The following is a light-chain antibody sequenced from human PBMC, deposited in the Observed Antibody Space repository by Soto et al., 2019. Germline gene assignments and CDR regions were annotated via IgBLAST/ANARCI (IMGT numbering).Light chain of an antibody. J-gene: IGKJ2*02. CDR3: QQRDSTPRT. Sequence: DIQMTQSPSSLSASVGDSVTITCRASQSSSTYLNWYPQKVGKDPKLLIYAASSLQRGVPSRFSGSGSGTDFTRTISSLQPEDFATYYCQQRDSTPRTFGQGTKLEIK. V-gene: IGKV1-39*01. CDR1: QSSSTY. CDR2: AAS.